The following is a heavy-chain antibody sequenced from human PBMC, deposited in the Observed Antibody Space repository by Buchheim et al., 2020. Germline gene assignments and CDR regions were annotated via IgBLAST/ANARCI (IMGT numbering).Heavy chain of an antibody. V-gene: IGHV3-30-3*01. CDR1: GFTFSSYA. J-gene: IGHJ4*02. CDR3: ARAHHYYDRVGY. Sequence: QVQLVESGGGVVQPGRSLRLSCAASGFTFSSYAMHWVRQAPGKGLEWVAVISYDGSNKYYADSVKGRFTISRDNSKKTLYLQMNSLRAEDTAVYYCARAHHYYDRVGYWGQGTL. D-gene: IGHD3-22*01. CDR2: ISYDGSNK.